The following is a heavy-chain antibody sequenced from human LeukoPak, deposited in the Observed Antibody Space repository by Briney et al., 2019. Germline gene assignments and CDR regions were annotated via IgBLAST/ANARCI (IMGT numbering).Heavy chain of an antibody. CDR3: ARHTGGRFGDPALDY. CDR2: INHSGST. V-gene: IGHV4-34*01. Sequence: SETLSLTCTVYGGSFSGYYWSWIRQPPGKGLEWIGEINHSGSTNYNPSLKSRVTISVDTSKNQFSLKLSSVTAADTAVYYCARHTGGRFGDPALDYWGQGTLVAVSS. CDR1: GGSFSGYY. J-gene: IGHJ4*02. D-gene: IGHD3-10*01.